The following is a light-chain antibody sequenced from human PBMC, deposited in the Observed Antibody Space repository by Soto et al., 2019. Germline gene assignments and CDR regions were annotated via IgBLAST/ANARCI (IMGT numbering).Light chain of an antibody. Sequence: QSVLTQPPSASGTPGQTIAISCSGGSSNIGSHTVHWYQQLPGTAPRLVIYSNTQRPSGVPDRLSGSKSGTSASLAISGLQSEYEGDYYCAAWDDSLNGVVFGGGTKLTVL. J-gene: IGLJ2*01. V-gene: IGLV1-44*01. CDR1: SSNIGSHT. CDR3: AAWDDSLNGVV. CDR2: SNT.